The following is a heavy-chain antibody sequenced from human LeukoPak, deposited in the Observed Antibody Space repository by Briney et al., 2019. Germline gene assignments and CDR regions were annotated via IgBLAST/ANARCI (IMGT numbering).Heavy chain of an antibody. D-gene: IGHD4-17*01. V-gene: IGHV3-30*03. CDR2: ISYDGSNK. J-gene: IGHJ2*01. Sequence: PGGSLRLSFAASGFTFSSYGMHWVRQAPGKGLEWVAVISYDGSNKYYADSVKGRFTISRDNSKNTLYLQMGSLRAEDMAVYYCARRRADGDYKLGYFDLWGRGTLVTVSS. CDR1: GFTFSSYG. CDR3: ARRRADGDYKLGYFDL.